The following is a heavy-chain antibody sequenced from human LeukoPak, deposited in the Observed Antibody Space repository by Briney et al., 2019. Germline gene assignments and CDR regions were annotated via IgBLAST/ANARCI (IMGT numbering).Heavy chain of an antibody. CDR3: ARVGLGYTPSDY. V-gene: IGHV3-11*01. D-gene: IGHD3/OR15-3a*01. Sequence: PGGSLRLTCAASEFTFSDYYMSWIRQAPGKGLEWVSYISSSGSTIYYADSVKGRFTISRDNAKNSLYLQMNSLRADDTAVYYCARVGLGYTPSDYWGQGTLVTVSS. CDR1: EFTFSDYY. J-gene: IGHJ4*02. CDR2: ISSSGSTI.